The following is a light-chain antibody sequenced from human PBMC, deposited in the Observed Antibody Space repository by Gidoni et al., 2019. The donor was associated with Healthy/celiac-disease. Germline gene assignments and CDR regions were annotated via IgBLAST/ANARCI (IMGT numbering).Light chain of an antibody. CDR2: EVR. Sequence: QSALTQPASVSGSTGQSITISCTGTSSDVGGYNYVSWYQQHPGKAPKLMIYEVRNRHSWGSNRFSGSKSGNTASLTISGLPAEDEADYYCSSYTSSRTRHVVFGGGTNLTVL. CDR3: SSYTSSRTRHVV. V-gene: IGLV2-14*01. CDR1: SSDVGGYNY. J-gene: IGLJ2*01.